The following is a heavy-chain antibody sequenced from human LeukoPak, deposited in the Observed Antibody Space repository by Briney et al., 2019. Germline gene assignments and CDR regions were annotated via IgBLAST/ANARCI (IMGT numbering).Heavy chain of an antibody. CDR1: GGSISSYY. V-gene: IGHV4-4*07. CDR3: ARISPAAAGQEDAFDI. J-gene: IGHJ3*02. CDR2: IYTSGST. D-gene: IGHD6-13*01. Sequence: SETLSFTCTVSGGSISSYYWSWIRQPAGKGLEWIGRIYTSGSTNYNPSLKSRVTMSVDTSKNQFSLKLSSVTAADTAVYYCARISPAAAGQEDAFDIWGQGTMVTVSS.